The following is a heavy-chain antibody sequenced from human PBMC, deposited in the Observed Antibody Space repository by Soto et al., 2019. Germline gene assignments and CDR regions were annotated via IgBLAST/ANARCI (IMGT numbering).Heavy chain of an antibody. CDR1: GYTFTSYG. CDR2: INIYGGGT. D-gene: IGHD3-22*01. V-gene: IGHV1-18*01. CDR3: ARALYYYDNSGLAF. Sequence: QIHLEQSGPEVKKPGPSVKVSCKASGYTFTSYGISWVRLAPGQGLEWMGWINIYGGGTNYAQKYQDRVTMTRDTSTNTVYLEMRSLTSDDTAIYYCARALYYYDNSGLAFWGQGTLVTVSS. J-gene: IGHJ4*02.